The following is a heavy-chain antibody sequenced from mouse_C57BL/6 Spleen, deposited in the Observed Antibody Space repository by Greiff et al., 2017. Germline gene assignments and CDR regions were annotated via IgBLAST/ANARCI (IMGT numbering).Heavy chain of an antibody. Sequence: QVQLQQSGAELVRPGASVTLSCKASGYTFTDYEMHWVKQTPVHGLEWIGAIDPETGGTAYNQKFKGKAILTADKSSSTAYMELRSLTSEDSAVYYCTRGKNYYGKGGAMDYWGQGTSVTVSS. J-gene: IGHJ4*01. V-gene: IGHV1-15*01. CDR1: GYTFTDYE. D-gene: IGHD2-1*01. CDR2: IDPETGGT. CDR3: TRGKNYYGKGGAMDY.